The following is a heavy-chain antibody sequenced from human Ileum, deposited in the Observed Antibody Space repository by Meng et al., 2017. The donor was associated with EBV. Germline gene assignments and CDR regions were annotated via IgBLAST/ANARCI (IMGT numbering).Heavy chain of an antibody. Sequence: QVQVVLSCAGGKKPGSSVTVPCKGSGGTFTNYAINGVRQAPGQGLEWMGGAIPVFGTPNYAQKFQGRVTITADESTNTAYMELYSLRSEDTAVYYCARDQAMIRYWGQGTLVTVSS. CDR3: ARDQAMIRY. D-gene: IGHD3-10*01. J-gene: IGHJ4*02. CDR2: AIPVFGTP. V-gene: IGHV1-69*01. CDR1: GGTFTNYA.